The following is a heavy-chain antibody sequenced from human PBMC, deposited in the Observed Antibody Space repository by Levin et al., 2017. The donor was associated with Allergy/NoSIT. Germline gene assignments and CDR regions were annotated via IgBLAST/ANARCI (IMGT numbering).Heavy chain of an antibody. CDR3: ARVNGSGYYPYYFDY. D-gene: IGHD3-3*01. CDR1: GGTFSSYA. CDR2: IIPIFGTA. Sequence: ASVKVSCKASGGTFSSYAISWVRQAPGQGLEWMGGIIPIFGTANYAQKFQGRVTITADESTSTAYMELSSLRSEDTAVYYCARVNGSGYYPYYFDYWGQGTLVTVSS. J-gene: IGHJ4*02. V-gene: IGHV1-69*13.